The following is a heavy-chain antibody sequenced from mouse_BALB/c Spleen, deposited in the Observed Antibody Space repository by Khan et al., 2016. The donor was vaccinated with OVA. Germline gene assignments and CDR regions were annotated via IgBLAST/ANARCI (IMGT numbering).Heavy chain of an antibody. CDR2: VSTGGGYT. CDR1: GFTFSTYG. CDR3: ARIAYYYDSEGFAY. J-gene: IGHJ3*01. Sequence: EVLLVESGGDLVKPGGSLKLSCAASGFTFSTYGMSWVRQTPDKRLEWVATVSTGGGYTYYPDSVKGRFTISRDNAKNTLYLQMSSMKSEDTAMFYCARIAYYYDSEGFAYWGQGTLVTVSA. D-gene: IGHD1-1*01. V-gene: IGHV5-6*01.